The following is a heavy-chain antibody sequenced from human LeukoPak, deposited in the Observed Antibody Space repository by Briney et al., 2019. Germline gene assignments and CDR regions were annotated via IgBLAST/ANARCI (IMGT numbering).Heavy chain of an antibody. CDR2: MNPNSGNT. J-gene: IGHJ4*02. D-gene: IGHD3-9*01. CDR3: ARGYYDILTGYKTFDY. V-gene: IGHV1-8*01. CDR1: GYTFTSYD. Sequence: ASVKVSCKASGYTFTSYDINRVRQATGQGLEWMGWMNPNSGNTGYAQKFQGRVTMTRNTSISTAYMELSSLRSGDTAVYYCARGYYDILTGYKTFDYWGQGTLVTVSS.